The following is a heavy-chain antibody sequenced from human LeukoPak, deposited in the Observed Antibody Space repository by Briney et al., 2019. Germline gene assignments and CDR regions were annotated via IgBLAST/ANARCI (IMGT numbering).Heavy chain of an antibody. V-gene: IGHV3-48*04. CDR1: GFTFSSYS. Sequence: QPGGSLRLSCAASGFTFSSYSMNWVRQAPGKGLEWVSYISSSSTIYYADSVKGRFTISRDNAKNSLYLQMNSLRAEDTAVYYCARDKPAQWLVRPSAFDIWGQGTMVTVSS. CDR2: ISSSSTI. CDR3: ARDKPAQWLVRPSAFDI. J-gene: IGHJ3*02. D-gene: IGHD6-19*01.